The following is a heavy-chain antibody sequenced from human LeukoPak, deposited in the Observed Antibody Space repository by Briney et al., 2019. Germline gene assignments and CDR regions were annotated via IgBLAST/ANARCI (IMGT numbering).Heavy chain of an antibody. V-gene: IGHV3-21*01. Sequence: GGSLRLSCAASGFTFSSYSMNWVRQAPGKGLEWVSSISSSSSYIYYADSVKGRFTISRDNAKNSLYLQMNSLRAEDTAVYYCARPITATRTWYFDYWGQGTLVTVSS. D-gene: IGHD1-7*01. CDR1: GFTFSSYS. J-gene: IGHJ4*02. CDR3: ARPITATRTWYFDY. CDR2: ISSSSSYI.